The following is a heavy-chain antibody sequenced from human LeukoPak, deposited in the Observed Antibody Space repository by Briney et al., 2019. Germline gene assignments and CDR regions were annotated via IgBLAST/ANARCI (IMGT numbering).Heavy chain of an antibody. V-gene: IGHV7-4-1*02. CDR1: GYTFTSYG. Sequence: ASVKVSCKASGYTFTSYGISWVRQAPGQGLEWMGWINTNTGNPTYAQGFTGRFVFSLDTSVSTAYLQISSLKAEDTAVYYCARGQRITIFGVVLPPDYWGQGTLVTVSS. CDR3: ARGQRITIFGVVLPPDY. D-gene: IGHD3-3*01. J-gene: IGHJ4*02. CDR2: INTNTGNP.